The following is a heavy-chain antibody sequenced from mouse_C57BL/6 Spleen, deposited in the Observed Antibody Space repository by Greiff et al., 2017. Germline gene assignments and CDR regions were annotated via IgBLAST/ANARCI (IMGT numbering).Heavy chain of an antibody. J-gene: IGHJ4*01. CDR2: IWTGGGT. D-gene: IGHD2-4*01. Sequence: VKLMESGPGLVAPSQSLSITCTVSGFSLTSYAISWVRQPPGKGLEWLGVIWTGGGTHYNSAPKSRLSISKDNSKSQVFIKMNSRQTDDTARYYCARSDYSYAMDYWGQGTSVTVSS. V-gene: IGHV2-9-1*01. CDR3: ARSDYSYAMDY. CDR1: GFSLTSYA.